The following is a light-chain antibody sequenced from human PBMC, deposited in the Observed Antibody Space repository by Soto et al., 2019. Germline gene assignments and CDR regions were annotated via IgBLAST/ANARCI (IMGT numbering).Light chain of an antibody. V-gene: IGKV3-15*01. Sequence: EIVMTQSPATLSVSPGESATLSCRASESVSGNLAWYQQKPGQAPRLLISGASTRATGIPARFSGSGSGTEFTLTISSLQSEDFAVYFCQQYNNWPPLTFGGGTKVDIK. CDR2: GAS. J-gene: IGKJ4*01. CDR3: QQYNNWPPLT. CDR1: ESVSGN.